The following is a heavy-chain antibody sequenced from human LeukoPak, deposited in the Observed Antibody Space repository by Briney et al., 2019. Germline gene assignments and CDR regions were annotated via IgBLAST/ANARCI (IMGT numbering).Heavy chain of an antibody. CDR2: INWNGGST. V-gene: IGHV3-20*04. J-gene: IGHJ4*02. D-gene: IGHD6-13*01. CDR1: GFTFDDYG. Sequence: PGGSLRLSCAASGFTFDDYGMSWVRQAPGKGLEWVSGINWNGGSTGYADSVKGRFIISRDNDKNSLYLQMNSLRAEDTALYYCARSLYSSSWYGSDYWGQGTLVTVSS. CDR3: ARSLYSSSWYGSDY.